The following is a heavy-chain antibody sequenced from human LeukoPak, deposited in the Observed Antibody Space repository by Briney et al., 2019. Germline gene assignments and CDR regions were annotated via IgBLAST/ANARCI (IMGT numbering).Heavy chain of an antibody. J-gene: IGHJ5*02. CDR2: IYYSGST. V-gene: IGHV4-39*01. Sequence: PSQTLSLTCTVSGGSICSGDYDWSWIRQPPGKGLEWIGSIYYSGSTYYNPSLKSRVTISVDTSKNQFPLKLSSVTAADTAVYYCARRYCSGGSCYSDNWFDPWGQGALVTVSS. CDR1: GGSICSGDYD. D-gene: IGHD2-15*01. CDR3: ARRYCSGGSCYSDNWFDP.